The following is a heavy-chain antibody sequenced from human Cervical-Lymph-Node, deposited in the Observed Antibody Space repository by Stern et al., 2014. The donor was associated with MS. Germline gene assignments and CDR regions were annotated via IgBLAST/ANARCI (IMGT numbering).Heavy chain of an antibody. CDR2: IYWDDYK. J-gene: IGHJ4*02. Sequence: QVTLKESGPTLVKPTQTLTLTCTFSGFSLSTSGVGVGWIRQPPGKALEWLALIYWDDYKRYSPSLKSRLTIPKDTSKNQVVLTMTNMDPVDTATYYCAVRLTLHSSSWYSMHYFDYWGQGTLVTVSS. V-gene: IGHV2-5*02. CDR3: AVRLTLHSSSWYSMHYFDY. D-gene: IGHD6-13*01. CDR1: GFSLSTSGVG.